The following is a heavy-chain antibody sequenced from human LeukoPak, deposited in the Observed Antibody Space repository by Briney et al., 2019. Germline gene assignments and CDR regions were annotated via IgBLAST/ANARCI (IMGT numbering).Heavy chain of an antibody. D-gene: IGHD1-26*01. CDR2: INPNSGGT. CDR1: GYTFTGYY. V-gene: IGHV1-2*02. Sequence: GASVKVSCKASGYTFTGYYMHWVRQAPGQGLEWMGWINPNSGGTNCAQKFQGRVTMTRDTSISTAYMELSRLRSDDTAVYYCARVTYSGSFYFDYWGQGTLVTVSS. CDR3: ARVTYSGSFYFDY. J-gene: IGHJ4*02.